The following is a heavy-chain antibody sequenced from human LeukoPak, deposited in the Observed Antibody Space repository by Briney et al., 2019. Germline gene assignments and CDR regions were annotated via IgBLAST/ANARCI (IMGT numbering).Heavy chain of an antibody. Sequence: GGSLRLSCAASGFTFSSYDMHWVRQATGKGLEWVSAIGTAGDTYYPGSVKGRFTISRENAKNSLYLQMNSLRAGDTAVYYCARAHYYDSSATDASDIWGQGTMVTVSS. CDR1: GFTFSSYD. J-gene: IGHJ3*02. D-gene: IGHD3-22*01. CDR2: IGTAGDT. V-gene: IGHV3-13*01. CDR3: ARAHYYDSSATDASDI.